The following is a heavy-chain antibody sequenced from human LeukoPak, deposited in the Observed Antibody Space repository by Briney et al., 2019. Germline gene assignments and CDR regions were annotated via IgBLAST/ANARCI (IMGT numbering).Heavy chain of an antibody. CDR2: IYYSGST. Sequence: SETLSLTCTVSGGSISSYYWSWIRQPPGKGLEWIGYIYYSGSTNYNPSLKSRVTISVDTSKNQFSLKLSSVTAADTAVYYCARGWFGELIWFDYWGQGTLVTVSS. CDR1: GGSISSYY. D-gene: IGHD3-10*01. J-gene: IGHJ4*02. V-gene: IGHV4-59*12. CDR3: ARGWFGELIWFDY.